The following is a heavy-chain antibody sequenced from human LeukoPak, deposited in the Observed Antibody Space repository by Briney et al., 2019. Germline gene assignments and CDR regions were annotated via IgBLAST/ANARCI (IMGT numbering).Heavy chain of an antibody. Sequence: PGGSLRLSCSASGFSVASIYMSWVRQAPGKGLQCVSVIHGNGGTDYAGSVRGRFTISRDNSKNTLHLQMDNLRAEDTAVYYCARGFHFYASGTYSGAFDYWGQGTLVTVSS. CDR3: ARGFHFYASGTYSGAFDY. CDR1: GFSVASIY. J-gene: IGHJ4*02. D-gene: IGHD3-10*01. V-gene: IGHV3-53*01. CDR2: IHGNGGT.